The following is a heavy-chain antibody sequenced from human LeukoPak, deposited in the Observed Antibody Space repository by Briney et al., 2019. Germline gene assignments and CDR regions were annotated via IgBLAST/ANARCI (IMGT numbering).Heavy chain of an antibody. Sequence: GGSLRLSCGASGFXVSRNYMTWVRQAPGEGLEWVSLIYSGGSTSYADSVKGRFTISRDNSKNTLYLQMNSLRAEDTAVYYCARKTDHQTGGDYWGQGTLVTVSS. CDR2: IYSGGST. CDR3: ARKTDHQTGGDY. J-gene: IGHJ4*02. CDR1: GFXVSRNY. V-gene: IGHV3-66*01. D-gene: IGHD1-1*01.